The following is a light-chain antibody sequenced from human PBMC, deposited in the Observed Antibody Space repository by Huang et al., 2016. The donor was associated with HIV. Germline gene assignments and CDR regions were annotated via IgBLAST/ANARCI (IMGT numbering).Light chain of an antibody. J-gene: IGKJ5*01. CDR2: GAS. Sequence: EIVMTQSPATLSVSPGERATLSCRARQSVSSNLAWYQQKPGQPPRLLIYGASTRATGIPSRFSGSVSGTEFTLTISSLQSEDFAVYYCQQYNNWPSITFGQGTRLEIK. CDR1: QSVSSN. V-gene: IGKV3-15*01. CDR3: QQYNNWPSIT.